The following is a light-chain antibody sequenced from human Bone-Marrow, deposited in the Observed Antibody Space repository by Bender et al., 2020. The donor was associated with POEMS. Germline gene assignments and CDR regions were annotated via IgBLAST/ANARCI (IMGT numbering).Light chain of an antibody. V-gene: IGLV7-43*01. J-gene: IGLJ2*01. CDR1: TGAVTSGYY. Sequence: QTVVTQEPSLTVSPGGTVTLTCASSTGAVTSGYYPNWFQQKPGQAPRALIYSTSTKPSWPPARFSGSLLGGKAALTLSGVQPEDEAEYYCLLYYGGAVVFGGGTKLTVL. CDR2: STS. CDR3: LLYYGGAVV.